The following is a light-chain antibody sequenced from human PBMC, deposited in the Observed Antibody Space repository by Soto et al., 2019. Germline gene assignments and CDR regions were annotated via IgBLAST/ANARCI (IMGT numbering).Light chain of an antibody. Sequence: QPVLTQSPSASASLGASVKLTCTLNSGHSSYAIAWHQQQPEKGPRYLMKLNSDGSHSKGDGIPDRFSGSSSGAERYLTIPSLQSEDEADYYCQTWDTGIRVVFGGGTKLTVL. CDR2: LNSDGSH. J-gene: IGLJ2*01. CDR1: SGHSSYA. CDR3: QTWDTGIRVV. V-gene: IGLV4-69*01.